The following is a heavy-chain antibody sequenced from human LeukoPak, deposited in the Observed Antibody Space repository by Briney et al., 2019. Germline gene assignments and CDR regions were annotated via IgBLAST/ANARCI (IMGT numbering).Heavy chain of an antibody. V-gene: IGHV3-23*01. CDR1: GFTFSSYA. Sequence: GGSLRLSCTASGFTFSSYAMNWVRQAPGKGLEWVSGIGAGGTFTYYADSVKGRFTISRDNSRNTLYLQMNSLRADDTAVYYCAKDLHYTTYGYSSDYWGQGTLVTVSS. J-gene: IGHJ4*02. CDR3: AKDLHYTTYGYSSDY. D-gene: IGHD2-21*01. CDR2: IGAGGTFT.